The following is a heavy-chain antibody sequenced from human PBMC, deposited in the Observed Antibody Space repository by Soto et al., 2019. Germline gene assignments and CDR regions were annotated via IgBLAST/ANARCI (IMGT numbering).Heavy chain of an antibody. V-gene: IGHV1-18*01. D-gene: IGHD2-15*01. CDR1: GYTFTISG. CDR2: INTYNGNI. Sequence: ASVKVSCKASGYTFTISGISLVRQAPGQGLECMGWINTYNGNINYLQKFQGRVTMTSNTSISTAYMELSSLRSEDTAVYYCARVYCSGGGCYGIDYWGQGTLVTVSS. J-gene: IGHJ4*02. CDR3: ARVYCSGGGCYGIDY.